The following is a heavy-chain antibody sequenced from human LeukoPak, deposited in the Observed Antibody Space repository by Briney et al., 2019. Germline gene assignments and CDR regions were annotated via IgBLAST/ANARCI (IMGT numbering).Heavy chain of an antibody. CDR3: TRAPPGRDGYSEY. D-gene: IGHD5-24*01. J-gene: IGHJ4*02. V-gene: IGHV3-21*01. CDR2: ISDSSTYI. CDR1: GFIFSSHT. Sequence: GGSLRLSCAASGFIFSSHTMNWVRQAPGEGLEWVSSISDSSTYIYYADSVEGRFTISRDNAKSSLFLQMNSLRAEDTAVYYCTRAPPGRDGYSEYWGQGTVVTVST.